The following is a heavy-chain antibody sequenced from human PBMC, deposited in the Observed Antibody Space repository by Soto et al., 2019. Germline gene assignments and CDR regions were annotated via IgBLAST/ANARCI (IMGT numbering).Heavy chain of an antibody. V-gene: IGHV4-4*07. CDR1: GGSISSYY. Sequence: PSETLSLTCTVSGGSISSYYWSWIRQPAGKGLEWIGRIYTSGSTNYNPSLKSRVTMSVAKSKNQFSLKLSSLTAAATAVYYCATLSSSSSPFRDVWGQGTTVTVSS. J-gene: IGHJ6*02. CDR2: IYTSGST. D-gene: IGHD6-6*01. CDR3: ATLSSSSSPFRDV.